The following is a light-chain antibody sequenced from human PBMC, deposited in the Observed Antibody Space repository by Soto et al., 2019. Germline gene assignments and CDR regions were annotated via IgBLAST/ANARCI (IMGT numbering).Light chain of an antibody. J-gene: IGKJ1*01. CDR3: QQYNTYPWT. V-gene: IGKV1-5*01. CDR1: QSISSW. CDR2: DAS. Sequence: ASVGDRVTITCRASQSISSWLAWYQQKPGKVPKLLIDDASSLESGVPSRFSGSGSGTEFTLTISSLQPDDFATYYCQQYNTYPWTFGQGTKVDIK.